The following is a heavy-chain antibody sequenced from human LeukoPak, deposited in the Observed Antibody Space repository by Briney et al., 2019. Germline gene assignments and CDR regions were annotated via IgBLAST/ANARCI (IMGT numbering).Heavy chain of an antibody. D-gene: IGHD4-17*01. J-gene: IGHJ4*02. V-gene: IGHV3-7*03. Sequence: GGSLRLSCAASGFTFSNYWMSWVRQAPEKGLEWVANINQDGSETYYVDSMKGRFTISRDNAKNSLYLQMNSLRAEDTAVYYCAREGPYGDYLNYWGQGTLVTVSS. CDR3: AREGPYGDYLNY. CDR2: INQDGSET. CDR1: GFTFSNYW.